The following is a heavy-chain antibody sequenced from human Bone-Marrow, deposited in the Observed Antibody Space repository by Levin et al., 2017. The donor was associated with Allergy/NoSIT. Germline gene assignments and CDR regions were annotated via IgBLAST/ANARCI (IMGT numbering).Heavy chain of an antibody. D-gene: IGHD3-10*01. V-gene: IGHV3-74*01. Sequence: GESLKISCAASGFTFSSYWMHWVRQAPGKGLVWVSRINSDGSSASHADSVKGRFTISRDNAKNTLYLQMTSLRAEDTAVYYCARGRDYGMDVWGQGTTVTVSS. CDR3: ARGRDYGMDV. J-gene: IGHJ6*02. CDR1: GFTFSSYW. CDR2: INSDGSSA.